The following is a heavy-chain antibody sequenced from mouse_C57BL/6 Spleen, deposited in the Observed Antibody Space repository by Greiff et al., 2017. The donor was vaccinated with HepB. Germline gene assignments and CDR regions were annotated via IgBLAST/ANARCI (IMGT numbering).Heavy chain of an antibody. V-gene: IGHV5-17*01. J-gene: IGHJ1*03. CDR3: ARPRGYFDV. CDR2: ISSGSSTI. CDR1: GFTFSDYG. Sequence: EVQRVESGGGLVKPGGSLKLSCAASGFTFSDYGMHWVRQAPEKGLEWVAYISSGSSTIYYADTVEGRFTISRDNAKNTLFLQMTSLRSEDTAMYYCARPRGYFDVWGTGTTVTVSS.